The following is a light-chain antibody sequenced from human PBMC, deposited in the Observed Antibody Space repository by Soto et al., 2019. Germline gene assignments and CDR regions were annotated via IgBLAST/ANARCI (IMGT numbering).Light chain of an antibody. J-gene: IGKJ4*01. V-gene: IGKV3-15*01. CDR2: GAS. CDR3: QQYKNWPLT. CDR1: QSVSSN. Sequence: ERVMAQSPATLSVSPGERATLSCRASQSVSSNLAWYQQKPGQAPRLVIYGASTRATGIPARFSGSGSGTEFTLTISSLQPEDFAVYYCQQYKNWPLTFGGGTKVDIK.